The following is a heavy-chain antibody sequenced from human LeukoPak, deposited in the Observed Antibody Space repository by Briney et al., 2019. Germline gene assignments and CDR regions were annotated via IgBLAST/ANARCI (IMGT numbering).Heavy chain of an antibody. Sequence: ASVKVSCKASGYTFTSYGISWVRQAPGQGLEWMGWISTYNDDRNYAQKFQGRVTMTTDTSTSTAYLELRNLRSDDTAVYYCARDNSVRDEAWWFNPWGQGTLVTVSS. D-gene: IGHD5-24*01. V-gene: IGHV1-18*01. CDR3: ARDNSVRDEAWWFNP. CDR1: GYTFTSYG. CDR2: ISTYNDDR. J-gene: IGHJ5*02.